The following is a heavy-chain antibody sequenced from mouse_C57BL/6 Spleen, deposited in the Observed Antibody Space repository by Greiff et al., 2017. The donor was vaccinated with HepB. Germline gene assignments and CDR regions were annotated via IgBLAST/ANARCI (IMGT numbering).Heavy chain of an antibody. J-gene: IGHJ4*01. CDR2: INPGSGGT. V-gene: IGHV1-54*01. CDR3: ARRGFITTVVATSYYAMDY. CDR1: GYAFTNYL. D-gene: IGHD1-1*01. Sequence: LVESGAELVRPGTSVKVSCKASGYAFTNYLIEWVKQRPGQGLEWIGVINPGSGGTNYNEKFKGKATLTADKSSSTAYMQLSSLTSEDSAVYFCARRGFITTVVATSYYAMDYWGQGTSVTVSS.